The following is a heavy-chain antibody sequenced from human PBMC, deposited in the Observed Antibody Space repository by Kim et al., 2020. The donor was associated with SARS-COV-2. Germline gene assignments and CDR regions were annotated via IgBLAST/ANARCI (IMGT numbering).Heavy chain of an antibody. Sequence: SETLSLTCTVSGGSISSGNYFWGWIRQPPGKGLEWFGNFYYGGSTYYSPSLKSRVTMSADTSKNQFSLRLRSVTAAATAVYYCARPHSGRGGGAWFDPWGQGTLVTVSS. V-gene: IGHV4-39*01. CDR2: FYYGGST. CDR3: ARPHSGRGGGAWFDP. CDR1: GGSISSGNYF. D-gene: IGHD1-26*01. J-gene: IGHJ5*02.